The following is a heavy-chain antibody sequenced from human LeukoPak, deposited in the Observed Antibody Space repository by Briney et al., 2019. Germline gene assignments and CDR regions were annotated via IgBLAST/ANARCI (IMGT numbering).Heavy chain of an antibody. D-gene: IGHD2-15*01. V-gene: IGHV3-23*01. Sequence: GGSLSLSWAASGFNFANHAMSWVRQTPGKGLEWVSAIRGGGDITYYADSVTGRFTISRDNSKDTLFLQMHSLRPGDTAVYYCVRADTPATANYWGQGTLVTISS. CDR3: VRADTPATANY. CDR1: GFNFANHA. J-gene: IGHJ4*02. CDR2: IRGGGDIT.